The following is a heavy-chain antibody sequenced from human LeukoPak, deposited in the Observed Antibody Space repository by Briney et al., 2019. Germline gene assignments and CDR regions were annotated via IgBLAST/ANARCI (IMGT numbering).Heavy chain of an antibody. D-gene: IGHD3-9*01. V-gene: IGHV4-34*01. CDR3: ARDPPLSPDYDISPGYYDFDY. J-gene: IGHJ4*02. Sequence: SEPLSLTCAVYGGSFSSYYWSWIRQPPGKGLEWVGQINYSGSTKYNTSLDSPVNISVDTSKNHSSMMLTSLTAADTAVSYSARDPPLSPDYDISPGYYDFDYWGQGTLVTVSS. CDR1: GGSFSSYY. CDR2: INYSGST.